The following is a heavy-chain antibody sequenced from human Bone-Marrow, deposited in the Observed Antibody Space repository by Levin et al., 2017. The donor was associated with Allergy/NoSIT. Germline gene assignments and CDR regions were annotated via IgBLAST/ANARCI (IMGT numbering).Heavy chain of an antibody. V-gene: IGHV4-34*01. J-gene: IGHJ4*02. D-gene: IGHD2-2*01. Sequence: SETLSLTCAVYGGSFSGYYWSWIRQPPGKGLEWIGEINHSGSTNYNPSLKSRVTISVDTSKNQFSLKLSSVTAADTAVYYCASLPEVSAAPWDFDYWGQGTLVTVSS. CDR3: ASLPEVSAAPWDFDY. CDR1: GGSFSGYY. CDR2: INHSGST.